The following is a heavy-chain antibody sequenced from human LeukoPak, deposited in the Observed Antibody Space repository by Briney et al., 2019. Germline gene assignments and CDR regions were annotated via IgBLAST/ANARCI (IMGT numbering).Heavy chain of an antibody. CDR2: IKSKTDGGTT. CDR3: TTDTYYDILTGYYWDY. D-gene: IGHD3-9*01. J-gene: IGHJ4*02. V-gene: IGHV3-15*01. Sequence: GGSLRLSCAASGFTFSNAWMSWVRQAPVKGLEWVGRIKSKTDGGTTDYAAPVKGRFTISRDDSKNTLYLQMNSLKTEDTAVYYCTTDTYYDILTGYYWDYWGQGTLVTVSS. CDR1: GFTFSNAW.